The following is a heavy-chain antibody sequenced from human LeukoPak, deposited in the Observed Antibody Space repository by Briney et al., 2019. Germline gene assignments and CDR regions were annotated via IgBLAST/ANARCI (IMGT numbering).Heavy chain of an antibody. V-gene: IGHV3-21*06. CDR2: INPYASSI. Sequence: TGGSLRLSCAASGLTSSDYSFNWVRQAPGKGLEWVSSINPYASSIYYADSVKGRFTISRDNAKNSLYLQMDSLRAEDTAFYYCARLRRNSDRSGYYYYYDYWGQGNLVTVSS. D-gene: IGHD3-22*01. CDR1: GLTSSDYS. J-gene: IGHJ4*02. CDR3: ARLRRNSDRSGYYYYYDY.